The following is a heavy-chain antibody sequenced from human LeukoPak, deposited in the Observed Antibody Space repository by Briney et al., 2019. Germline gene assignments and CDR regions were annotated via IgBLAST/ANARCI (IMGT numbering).Heavy chain of an antibody. D-gene: IGHD3-10*01. CDR2: IYYSGST. V-gene: IGHV4-39*02. J-gene: IGHJ4*02. Sequence: SETLSLTCTVSGGSISTSSYYWGWIRQPPGKGLEWIGSIYYSGSTYYNPSLKSRVTISVDTSRNHFSVKLSSVTAADTAVYYCARSQNYYGSGDYWSQGTLVTVSP. CDR1: GGSISTSSYY. CDR3: ARSQNYYGSGDY.